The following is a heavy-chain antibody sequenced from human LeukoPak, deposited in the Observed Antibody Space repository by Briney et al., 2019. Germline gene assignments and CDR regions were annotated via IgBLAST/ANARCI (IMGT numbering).Heavy chain of an antibody. D-gene: IGHD6-13*01. J-gene: IGHJ4*02. CDR3: ASSHLSIAAAGTFAY. V-gene: IGHV3-23*01. CDR1: GFTFSSYA. CDR2: ISGSGGST. Sequence: GGSLRLSCAASGFTFSSYAMSSVRQAPGKGLEWVSAISGSGGSTYYADSVKGRFTISRDNSKNTLYLQMNSLRAEDTAVYSCASSHLSIAAAGTFAYWGQGTLVTVSS.